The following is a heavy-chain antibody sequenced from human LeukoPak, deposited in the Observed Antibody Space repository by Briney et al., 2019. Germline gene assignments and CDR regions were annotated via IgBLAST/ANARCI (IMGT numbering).Heavy chain of an antibody. D-gene: IGHD4-17*01. J-gene: IGHJ4*02. CDR3: ARGQETVTTPHFDY. CDR2: INPNSGGT. CDR1: GYTFTNYY. Sequence: ASVKVSCKASGYTFTNYYVHWVRHAPGQGLEWMGWINPNSGGTNYAQTFQGRVTMTRDTSINTAYMELGRLISDDTAVYYCARGQETVTTPHFDYWRQGTLVTVPS. V-gene: IGHV1-2*02.